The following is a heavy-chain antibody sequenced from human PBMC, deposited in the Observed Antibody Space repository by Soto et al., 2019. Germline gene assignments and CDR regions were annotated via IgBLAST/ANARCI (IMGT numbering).Heavy chain of an antibody. Sequence: GASVKVSCKASGYTFTSYGISWVRQAPGQGLEWMGWFSAYNGNTNYAQKLQGRVTMTTDTSTSTAYMELRSLRSDDTAVYYCARDVGRYYGSGSYYRMGPWWFDSWGQGTLVTVSS. CDR1: GYTFTSYG. V-gene: IGHV1-18*01. CDR3: ARDVGRYYGSGSYYRMGPWWFDS. CDR2: FSAYNGNT. D-gene: IGHD3-10*01. J-gene: IGHJ5*01.